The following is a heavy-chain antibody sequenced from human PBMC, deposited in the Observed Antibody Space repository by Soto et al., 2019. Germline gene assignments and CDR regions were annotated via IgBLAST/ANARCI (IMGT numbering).Heavy chain of an antibody. CDR2: IWYDGSNK. V-gene: IGHV3-33*01. CDR1: GFTFSSYG. J-gene: IGHJ6*02. D-gene: IGHD2-21*01. Sequence: SLRLSCAASGFTFSSYGMHWVRQAPGKGLEWVAVIWYDGSNKYYADSVKGRFTISRDNSKNTLYLQMNSLRAEDTAVYYCARVSVAYYYGMDVWGQGTTVTVSS. CDR3: ARVSVAYYYGMDV.